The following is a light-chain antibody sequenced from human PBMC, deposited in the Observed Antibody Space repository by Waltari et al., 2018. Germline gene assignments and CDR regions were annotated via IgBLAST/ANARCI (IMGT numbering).Light chain of an antibody. CDR1: SSNIGAGFD. J-gene: IGLJ2*01. Sequence: QSVLTQPPSVSGAPGQRVTLSCTGSSSNIGAGFDVPWYQQLPGTAPKLLIFGNNNRPSGVPDRFSGSKSGTSASLAITGLQAEDEADYYCQSYDSSLFVVFGGGTKLTVL. V-gene: IGLV1-40*01. CDR3: QSYDSSLFVV. CDR2: GNN.